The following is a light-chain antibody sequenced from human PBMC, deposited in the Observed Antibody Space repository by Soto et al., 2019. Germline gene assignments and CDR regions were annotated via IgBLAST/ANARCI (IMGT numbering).Light chain of an antibody. V-gene: IGLV4-69*01. CDR1: SGHSSYA. CDR3: QTWGTGIWV. CDR2: LNSDGSH. Sequence: QLVLTQSPSASASLGASVKLTCTLSSGHSSYAIAWHQQQPEKGPRYLMKLNSDGSHSKGDGVPDRFSGSSSGAERYRTISRLQSEDEADYYCQTWGTGIWVFGGGTKLTVL. J-gene: IGLJ3*02.